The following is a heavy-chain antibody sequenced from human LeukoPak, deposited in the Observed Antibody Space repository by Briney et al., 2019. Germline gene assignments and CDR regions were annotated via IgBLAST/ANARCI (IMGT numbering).Heavy chain of an antibody. CDR2: IKQDGSQK. J-gene: IGHJ4*02. Sequence: GGSLRLSRAASGFTFSTYSMRWVRQAPGKGLEWVASIKQDGSQKNYVDSVKGRFTISRDNAKNSLYLQMNSLRVEDTAVYYCARDGSWSFDYWGQGSLVTVSS. CDR3: ARDGSWSFDY. CDR1: GFTFSTYS. D-gene: IGHD6-13*01. V-gene: IGHV3-7*05.